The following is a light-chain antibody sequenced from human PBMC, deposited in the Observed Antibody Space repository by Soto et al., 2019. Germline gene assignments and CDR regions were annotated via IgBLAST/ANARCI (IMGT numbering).Light chain of an antibody. Sequence: EIVLTQSPCTLSLSPGKRATLSCMSSQSVSSSYLARYQQKPGQAPRLLIYGASSRATGIPDRFSGSGSGTDFTLTISRLEPEDFAVYDCQQYCSAWYTFGQGIMLEIK. V-gene: IGKV3-20*01. CDR3: QQYCSAWYT. CDR1: QSVSSSY. CDR2: GAS. J-gene: IGKJ2*01.